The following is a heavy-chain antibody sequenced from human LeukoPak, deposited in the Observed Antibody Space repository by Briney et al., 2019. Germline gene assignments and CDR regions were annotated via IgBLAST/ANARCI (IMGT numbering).Heavy chain of an antibody. J-gene: IGHJ4*02. V-gene: IGHV4-59*01. D-gene: IGHD2-2*03. Sequence: SETLSLTCTVSGGSLSTYYWSWIRQPPGKGLEWIGYVFFSGGTKYNPSLKNRLTMSADTSRNQFSMNLSSVNAADTAVYFCARELRSGVPFGYWGQGKLVIVSP. CDR3: ARELRSGVPFGY. CDR1: GGSLSTYY. CDR2: VFFSGGT.